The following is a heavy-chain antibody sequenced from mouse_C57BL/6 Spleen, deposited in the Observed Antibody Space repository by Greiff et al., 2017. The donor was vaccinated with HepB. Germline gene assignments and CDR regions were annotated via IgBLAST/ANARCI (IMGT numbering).Heavy chain of an antibody. CDR3: ARGALLDY. V-gene: IGHV1-82*01. CDR2: IYPGDGDT. Sequence: VQLQQSGPELVKPGASVKISCKASGYAFSSSWMNWVKQRPGKGLEWIGRIYPGDGDTNYNGKFKGKATLTADKSSSTAYMQLSSLTSEDSAVYFCARGALLDYWGQGATLTVSS. J-gene: IGHJ2*01. D-gene: IGHD1-2*01. CDR1: GYAFSSSW.